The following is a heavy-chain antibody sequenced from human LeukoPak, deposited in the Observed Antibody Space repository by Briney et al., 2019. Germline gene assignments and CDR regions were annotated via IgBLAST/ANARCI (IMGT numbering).Heavy chain of an antibody. Sequence: PSETLSLTCAVYGESFSGYYWSWIRQPPGKGLEWIGEINHSGSTNYNPSLKSRVTISVDTSKNQFSLKLSSVTAADTAVYYCASRNSSGFDYWGQGTLVTVSS. J-gene: IGHJ4*02. D-gene: IGHD6-19*01. CDR3: ASRNSSGFDY. CDR2: INHSGST. CDR1: GESFSGYY. V-gene: IGHV4-34*01.